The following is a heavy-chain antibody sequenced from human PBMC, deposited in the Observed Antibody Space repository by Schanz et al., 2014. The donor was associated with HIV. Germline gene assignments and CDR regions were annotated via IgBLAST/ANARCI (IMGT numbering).Heavy chain of an antibody. Sequence: QVQLVQSGAEMKKPGASVKVSCKTSGYTFTGYYMHWVRQAPGQGLEWMGWINPDNAGRNYAQKFQGRVTMTRDTSISAVYMELSRLRSDDTAFYYCAREPSGNSYNWRDSGGEGTRGNVSS. V-gene: IGHV1-2*02. J-gene: IGHJ5*01. CDR1: GYTFTGYY. CDR3: AREPSGNSYNWRDS. CDR2: INPDNAGR. D-gene: IGHD1-26*01.